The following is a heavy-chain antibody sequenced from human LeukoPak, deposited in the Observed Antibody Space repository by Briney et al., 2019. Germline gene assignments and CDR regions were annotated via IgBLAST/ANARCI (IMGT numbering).Heavy chain of an antibody. CDR3: ARGSYSRWAAPLGY. V-gene: IGHV4-31*03. CDR2: IYYSGST. D-gene: IGHD3-10*01. J-gene: IGHJ4*02. Sequence: SETLSLTCTVSGGSISSGGYYWSWIPQHPGKGLEWIGYIYYSGSTYYNPSLKSRVTISVDTSKNQFSLKLSSVTAADTAVYYCARGSYSRWAAPLGYWGQGTLVTVSS. CDR1: GGSISSGGYY.